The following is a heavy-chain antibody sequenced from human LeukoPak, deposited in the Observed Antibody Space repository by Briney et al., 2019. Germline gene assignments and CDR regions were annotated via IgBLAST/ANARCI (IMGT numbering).Heavy chain of an antibody. Sequence: SETLSLTCTVSGGSISSYYWSWIRQPAGKGLEWIGRIYTSGSTNYNPSLKSRVTMSVDTSKNQFSLKLSSVTAADTAVYYCARDLPMIVVVITTSQNAFDIWGQGTMVTVSS. J-gene: IGHJ3*02. CDR1: GGSISSYY. D-gene: IGHD3-22*01. V-gene: IGHV4-4*07. CDR3: ARDLPMIVVVITTSQNAFDI. CDR2: IYTSGST.